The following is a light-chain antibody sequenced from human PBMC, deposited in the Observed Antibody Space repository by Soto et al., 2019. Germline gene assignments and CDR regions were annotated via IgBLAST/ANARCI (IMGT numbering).Light chain of an antibody. CDR2: YAS. CDR3: QQRSDSPPT. J-gene: IGKJ5*01. CDR1: QSLRNY. Sequence: EIVLMQSPATLSLSPGDTTTLSCMATQSLRNYLAWYQQKVGQAPRLLIYYASKRATGIPAGFSGSGSGTDCTLTISSLEPEDFAVYFCQQRSDSPPTFGQGTRLEN. V-gene: IGKV3-11*01.